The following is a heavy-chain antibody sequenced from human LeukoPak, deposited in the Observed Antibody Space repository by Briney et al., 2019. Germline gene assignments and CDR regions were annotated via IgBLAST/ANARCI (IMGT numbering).Heavy chain of an antibody. D-gene: IGHD7-27*01. V-gene: IGHV6-1*01. CDR2: TYYRSKWYN. J-gene: IGHJ6*03. Sequence: SQTLSLTCAISGDSVSSNSAAWNWIRQSPSRGLEWLGRTYYRSKWYNDYAVSVKSRITINPDTSKNQFSLQLNSVTPEDTAVYYCARVTGRSGGYYYYYMDVWGKGTTVTVSS. CDR1: GDSVSSNSAA. CDR3: ARVTGRSGGYYYYYMDV.